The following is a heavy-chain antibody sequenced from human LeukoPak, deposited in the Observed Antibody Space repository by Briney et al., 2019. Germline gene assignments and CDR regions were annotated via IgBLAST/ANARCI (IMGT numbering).Heavy chain of an antibody. V-gene: IGHV3-48*03. J-gene: IGHJ6*03. CDR2: ISSSCSII. CDR3: ERGDTAMVDYYYYMDV. CDR1: GFTFSSYE. Sequence: AGGSLRLSCAASGFTFSSYEMNWVRQAPGKGLEWVSYISSSCSIIYYADSVKGRFTISRDNAKNSLYLQMNSLRAEDTAVYYCERGDTAMVDYYYYMDVWGKGTTVTISS. D-gene: IGHD5-18*01.